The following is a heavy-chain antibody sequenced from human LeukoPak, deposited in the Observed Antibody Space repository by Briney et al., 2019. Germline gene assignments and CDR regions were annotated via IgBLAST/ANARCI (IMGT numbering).Heavy chain of an antibody. Sequence: SETLYLTCTVSGGSMSDYYWSWIRQPPGKGLEWIGYIYYTSSTNYNPSLKDRITISIDTSKNQFSLKLSSVTAADTALYYCARDYTMTHASDIWGQGTLVTVSS. CDR2: IYYTSST. J-gene: IGHJ3*02. CDR1: GGSMSDYY. V-gene: IGHV4-59*01. CDR3: ARDYTMTHASDI. D-gene: IGHD3-22*01.